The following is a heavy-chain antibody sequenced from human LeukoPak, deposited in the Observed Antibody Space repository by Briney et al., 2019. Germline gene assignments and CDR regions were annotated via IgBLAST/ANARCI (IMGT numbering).Heavy chain of an antibody. CDR3: ARDLGYGDIFDY. CDR1: GFTFSSYA. V-gene: IGHV3-48*04. J-gene: IGHJ4*02. CDR2: ISSSGSTI. Sequence: GSLRLSCVVSGFTFSSYAMSWVRQAPGKGLEWVSYISSSGSTIYYADSVKGRFTISRDNAKNSLYLQMNSLRAEDTAVYYCARDLGYGDIFDYWGQGTLVTVSS. D-gene: IGHD4-17*01.